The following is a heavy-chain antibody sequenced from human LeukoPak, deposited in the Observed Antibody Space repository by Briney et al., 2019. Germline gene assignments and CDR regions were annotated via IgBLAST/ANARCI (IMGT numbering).Heavy chain of an antibody. J-gene: IGHJ4*02. CDR1: GYTFTDYY. CDR2: INPNNGGT. D-gene: IGHD2-15*01. Sequence: ASVKVSFKASGYTFTDYYMHWVRQAPGQGLEWMGWINPNNGGTNYAQSFQGRVTLTRDTSITTAYIELSRLRSDDTAVYYCARDAYCSGGSCPGVIYFWGQGTLVTVSS. V-gene: IGHV1-2*02. CDR3: ARDAYCSGGSCPGVIYF.